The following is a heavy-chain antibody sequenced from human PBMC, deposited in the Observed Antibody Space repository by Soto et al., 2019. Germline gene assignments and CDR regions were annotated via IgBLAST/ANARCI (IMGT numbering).Heavy chain of an antibody. J-gene: IGHJ4*02. V-gene: IGHV1-18*01. CDR3: ARDMWFGESNPDY. Sequence: SXKVSFKASGYTXTSYGIGLVRQAPGQGLEWMGWISAYNGNTNYAQKLQGRVTMTTDTSTRTAYMELRSLRSDDTAVYYCARDMWFGESNPDYWGQGTLGTVSS. D-gene: IGHD3-10*01. CDR2: ISAYNGNT. CDR1: GYTXTSYG.